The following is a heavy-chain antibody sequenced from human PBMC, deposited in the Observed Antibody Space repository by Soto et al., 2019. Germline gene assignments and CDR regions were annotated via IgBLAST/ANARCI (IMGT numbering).Heavy chain of an antibody. CDR1: GGTFSSYT. Sequence: GTSVKVSCKASGGTFSSYTISWVRQAPEQGLEWMGRIIPILGIANYAQKFQGRVTITADKSTSTAYMELSSLRSEDTAVYYCARDTPSFLEWLYLGDLPYYYMDVWGKGTTVTVSS. J-gene: IGHJ6*03. D-gene: IGHD3-3*01. CDR3: ARDTPSFLEWLYLGDLPYYYMDV. V-gene: IGHV1-69*04. CDR2: IIPILGIA.